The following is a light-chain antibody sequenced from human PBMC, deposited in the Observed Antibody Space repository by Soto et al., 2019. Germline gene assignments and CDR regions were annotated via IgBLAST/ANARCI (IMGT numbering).Light chain of an antibody. Sequence: EIALTQSPGTLSLSTGARAAISGRASQSVSSYLAWYQQKPGQAPRLLISDASDRATGIPDRFSGSGSGTDFTLTISRLEPEDFAVYYCQQYDNSLWTFGQGTKVDIK. CDR3: QQYDNSLWT. CDR2: DAS. V-gene: IGKV3-20*01. J-gene: IGKJ1*01. CDR1: QSVSSY.